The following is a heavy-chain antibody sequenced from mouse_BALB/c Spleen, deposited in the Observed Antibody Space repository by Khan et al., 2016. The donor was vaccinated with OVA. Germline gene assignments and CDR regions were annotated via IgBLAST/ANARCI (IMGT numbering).Heavy chain of an antibody. V-gene: IGHV5-9-3*01. CDR3: ARHNYGPFAY. D-gene: IGHD1-1*01. CDR1: GFTFSSYA. CDR2: ISSGGDYT. Sequence: EVELVESGGGLVKPGGPLKLSCAASGFTFSSYAMSWVRQTPEKRLEWVATISSGGDYTYYPDSVKGRFTISRDNAKNNLYLQMSSLRSEDTAMYYCARHNYGPFAYWGQGTLVTVSA. J-gene: IGHJ3*01.